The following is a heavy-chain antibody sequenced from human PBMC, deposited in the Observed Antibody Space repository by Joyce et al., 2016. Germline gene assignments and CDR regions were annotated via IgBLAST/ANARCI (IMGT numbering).Heavy chain of an antibody. V-gene: IGHV3-23*01. CDR1: GITFNNFA. Sequence: EVQLLESGGGLVQPGGSLSLSCAASGITFNNFALSWVRQAPGKGLEWVSTISDNGVNTYYADSSTGRCTVSRDNSKTTLYLQMNSPGADDTAVYYCWKGYCGGVGCYRTRSVDLWGRGALVSVSS. J-gene: IGHJ2*01. CDR3: WKGYCGGVGCYRTRSVDL. D-gene: IGHD2-15*01. CDR2: ISDNGVNT.